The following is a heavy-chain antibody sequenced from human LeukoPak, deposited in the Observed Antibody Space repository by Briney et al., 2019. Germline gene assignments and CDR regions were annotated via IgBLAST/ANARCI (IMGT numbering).Heavy chain of an antibody. CDR1: GFTFSSYS. V-gene: IGHV3-48*01. Sequence: GGFLRLSCAASGFTFSSYSMNWVRQAPGKGLEWVPSISSSSSTIYYADSVKGRFTISRDNAKNSLYLQMNSLRAEDTAVYYCARVKAREEYFSSTSCNQANVFDMWGKGKMVTVFS. D-gene: IGHD2-2*01. CDR3: ARVKAREEYFSSTSCNQANVFDM. J-gene: IGHJ3*02. CDR2: ISSSSSTI.